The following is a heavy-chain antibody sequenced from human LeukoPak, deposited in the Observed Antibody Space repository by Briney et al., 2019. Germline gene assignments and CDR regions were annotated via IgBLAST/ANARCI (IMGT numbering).Heavy chain of an antibody. CDR1: GASISSYY. CDR3: AGTYYYDSSGYSRFDH. Sequence: PSETLSLTCTVSGASISSYYWSWIRQPPGKGLEWIGYLYNSGSTSYNPSLKSRVTISLGTSENQFSLKLSSVTAADTAVYYCAGTYYYDSSGYSRFDHWGQGTLVIVSS. CDR2: LYNSGST. D-gene: IGHD3-22*01. J-gene: IGHJ4*02. V-gene: IGHV4-59*01.